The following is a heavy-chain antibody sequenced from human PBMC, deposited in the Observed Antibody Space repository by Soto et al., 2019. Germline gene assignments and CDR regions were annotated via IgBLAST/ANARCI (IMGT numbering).Heavy chain of an antibody. CDR2: ISAYNGNT. CDR1: GYTFTSYY. J-gene: IGHJ5*02. CDR3: ARDRLAGYSSSPTSP. D-gene: IGHD6-13*01. Sequence: ASVTVSCKASGYTFTSYYMRWVRQAPGQGLEWMGWISAYNGNTNYAQKLQGRVTMTTDTSTSTAYMELRSLRSDDTAVYYCARDRLAGYSSSPTSPWGQGTLVTVSS. V-gene: IGHV1-18*04.